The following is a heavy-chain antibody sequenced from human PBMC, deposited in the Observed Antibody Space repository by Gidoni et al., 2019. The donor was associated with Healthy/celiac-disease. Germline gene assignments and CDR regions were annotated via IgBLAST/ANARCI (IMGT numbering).Heavy chain of an antibody. D-gene: IGHD6-25*01. Sequence: QVQLQESGPGLVKPSETLSLTCTVSGGSISSYYWSWIRQPPGKGLDWIGYTYYRGSTNYNPSIKSRVTISVDTSKNQFSLKLSSVTAADTAVYYCARDMSGPRHYYYYGMDVWGQGTTVTVSS. CDR2: TYYRGST. J-gene: IGHJ6*02. V-gene: IGHV4-59*01. CDR1: GGSISSYY. CDR3: ARDMSGPRHYYYYGMDV.